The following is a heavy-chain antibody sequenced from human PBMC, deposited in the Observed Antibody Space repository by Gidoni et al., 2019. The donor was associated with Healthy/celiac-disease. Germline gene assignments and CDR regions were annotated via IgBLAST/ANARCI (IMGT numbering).Heavy chain of an antibody. Sequence: QVQLQQWGAGLLKPSETLSLTCAVYGGSFSGYYWSWIRQPPGKGLEWIGEINHSGSTNYNPSRKSRVTISVDTSKNQFSLKLSSVTAADTAVYYCARGLRFLEWLLGHWGQGTLVTVSS. CDR2: INHSGST. D-gene: IGHD3-3*01. CDR3: ARGLRFLEWLLGH. V-gene: IGHV4-34*01. CDR1: GGSFSGYY. J-gene: IGHJ4*02.